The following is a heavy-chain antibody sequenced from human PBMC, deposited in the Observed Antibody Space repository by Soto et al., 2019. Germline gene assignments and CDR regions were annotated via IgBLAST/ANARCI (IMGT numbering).Heavy chain of an antibody. CDR1: GYRFTSSW. Sequence: PGESLKISCQGSGYRFTSSWIGWVRQMPGKGLEWLGNVYPSDSDVRYSPSFEGRVTISADNSINTAYLHLLNLKAANYALYLRTTGAICFSSSWYPGXRVPVAS. CDR2: VYPSDSDV. J-gene: IGHJ5*01. D-gene: IGHD3-10*01. CDR3: TTGAICFSSS. V-gene: IGHV5-51*01.